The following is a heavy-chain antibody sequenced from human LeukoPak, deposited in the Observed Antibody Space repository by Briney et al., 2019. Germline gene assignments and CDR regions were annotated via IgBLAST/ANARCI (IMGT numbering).Heavy chain of an antibody. J-gene: IGHJ4*02. V-gene: IGHV3-48*02. CDR1: GFSFSNYS. Sequence: PGGSLRLSCVATGFSFSNYSMHWGRQGPGKGLELVSYISRTGNRVYYADSVKGRFTISRDNAKDSLFLQMDSLRDEDPAVYYCANLTHWGQGILVTVSS. D-gene: IGHD2-21*02. CDR2: ISRTGNRV. CDR3: ANLTH.